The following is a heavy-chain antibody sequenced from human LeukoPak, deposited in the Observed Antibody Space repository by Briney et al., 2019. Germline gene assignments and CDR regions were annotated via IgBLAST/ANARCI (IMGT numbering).Heavy chain of an antibody. D-gene: IGHD1-26*01. CDR1: GFTFDNYG. V-gene: IGHV3-20*04. CDR2: IHWNGGRT. CDR3: ASQWELLRHFDY. J-gene: IGHJ4*02. Sequence: GGSLRLSCAASGFTFDNYGINWVRQAPGKGLEWVSRIHWNGGRTGYADSVKGRFTISRDNSKNTLYLQMNSLRAADTAVYYCASQWELLRHFDYWGQGTLVTVSS.